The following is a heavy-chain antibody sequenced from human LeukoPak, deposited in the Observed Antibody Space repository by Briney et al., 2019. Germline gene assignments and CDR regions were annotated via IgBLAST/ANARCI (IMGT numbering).Heavy chain of an antibody. D-gene: IGHD2-2*01. CDR1: GGTFSSYD. J-gene: IGHJ4*02. V-gene: IGHV1-69*06. Sequence: ASVKVSCKASGGTFSSYDISWVRQAPGQGLEWMGGIMPISGTANYAQKFQGRVTITADKPTNTAYMELSSLRSEDTAVYYCASGRTDIVVVPATLRNYYFDYWGQGTLVTVSS. CDR2: IMPISGTA. CDR3: ASGRTDIVVVPATLRNYYFDY.